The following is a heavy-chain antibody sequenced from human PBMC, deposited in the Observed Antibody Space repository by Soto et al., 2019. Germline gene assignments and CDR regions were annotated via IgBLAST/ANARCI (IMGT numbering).Heavy chain of an antibody. J-gene: IGHJ3*02. Sequence: PSQTLSLTCAISGDSVSSNSVAWNWIRQSPSRGLEWLGRTYYTSKWYNDYAVSVKSRITINPDTSKNQFSLQLNSVAPEDTAVYYCARSPYSAVRAFDIWGQGTMVTVSS. CDR2: TYYTSKWYN. D-gene: IGHD4-4*01. V-gene: IGHV6-1*01. CDR1: GDSVSSNSVA. CDR3: ARSPYSAVRAFDI.